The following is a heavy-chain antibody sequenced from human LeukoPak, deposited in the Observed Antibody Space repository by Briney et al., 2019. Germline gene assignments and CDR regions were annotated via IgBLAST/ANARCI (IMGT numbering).Heavy chain of an antibody. J-gene: IGHJ4*02. CDR3: ARAGTNWNDVGEFDY. CDR1: GFTFSSYW. Sequence: PGGSLRLSCAASGFTFSSYWMSWVRQAPGKGLEWVANIKQDGSEKYYVDSMKGRFTISRDNAKNSLYLQMNSLRAEDTAVYYCARAGTNWNDVGEFDYWGQGTLVTVSS. V-gene: IGHV3-7*01. CDR2: IKQDGSEK. D-gene: IGHD1-1*01.